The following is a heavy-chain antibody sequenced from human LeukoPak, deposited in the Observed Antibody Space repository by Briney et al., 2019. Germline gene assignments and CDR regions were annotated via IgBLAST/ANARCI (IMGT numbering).Heavy chain of an antibody. CDR3: AKDPSYKYYDFWSGYSGY. D-gene: IGHD3-3*01. J-gene: IGHJ4*02. V-gene: IGHV3-23*01. CDR1: GFTLSSYA. CDR2: ISGSGGNT. Sequence: GGSLRLSCAASGFTLSSYAMSWVRQAPGKGLEWVSAISGSGGNTYYADSVKGRFTISRDNSKNTLYLQMNSLRAEDTAVYYCAKDPSYKYYDFWSGYSGYWGQGTLVTVSS.